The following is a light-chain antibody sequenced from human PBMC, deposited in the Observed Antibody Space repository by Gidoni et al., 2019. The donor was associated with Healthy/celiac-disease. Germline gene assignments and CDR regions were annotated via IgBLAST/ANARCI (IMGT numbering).Light chain of an antibody. V-gene: IGKV3-15*01. J-gene: IGKJ1*01. CDR1: QSVSSN. Sequence: EIVMTQSPATLSVSPGERATLPCRASQSVSSNLAWYQQKPGKAPRLLIYGASTRATGIPARFSGSGSGTEFTLTISSLQSEDFAVYYCQQYNNWRPRTFGQGTKVEIK. CDR2: GAS. CDR3: QQYNNWRPRT.